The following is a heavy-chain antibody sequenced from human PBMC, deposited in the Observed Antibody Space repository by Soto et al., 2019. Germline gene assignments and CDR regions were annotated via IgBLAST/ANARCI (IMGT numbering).Heavy chain of an antibody. Sequence: GGSLRLSCAASGSTFSSYWMHWVRQAPGKGLVWVSRINSDGSSTSYADSVKGRFTISRDNAKNTLYLQMNSLRAEDTAVYYCARGPYYYDSSGYDDAFDIWGQGTMVTVSS. CDR1: GSTFSSYW. V-gene: IGHV3-74*01. D-gene: IGHD3-22*01. J-gene: IGHJ3*02. CDR3: ARGPYYYDSSGYDDAFDI. CDR2: INSDGSST.